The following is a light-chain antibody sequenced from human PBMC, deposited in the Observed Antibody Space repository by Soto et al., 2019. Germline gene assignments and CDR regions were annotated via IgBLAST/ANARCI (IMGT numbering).Light chain of an antibody. V-gene: IGLV1-47*02. CDR2: SNN. CDR3: ASWDDSLRAVI. CDR1: SSNIGATYD. Sequence: QSVLTQPPSVSGAPGQRVTISCTGSSSNIGATYDVHWYQQLPGTAPKLVIHSNNLRPSGVPERISGSKSGSSASLAISGLRSEDEAEYYCASWDDSLRAVIFGGGTKLTVL. J-gene: IGLJ2*01.